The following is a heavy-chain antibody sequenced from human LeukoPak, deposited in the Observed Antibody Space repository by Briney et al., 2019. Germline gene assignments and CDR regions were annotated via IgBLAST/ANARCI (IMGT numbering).Heavy chain of an antibody. Sequence: SQTLSLTYTVSSGSISSYYWSWIRQPPGKGLEWIGYIYYTGSTNYNPSLKSRLTMSVDTSKNQFSLKLSSVTAADTAVYYCARLPGFRDAFDIWGQGTMVTVYS. CDR2: IYYTGST. V-gene: IGHV4-59*08. J-gene: IGHJ3*02. CDR3: ARLPGFRDAFDI. CDR1: SGSISSYY.